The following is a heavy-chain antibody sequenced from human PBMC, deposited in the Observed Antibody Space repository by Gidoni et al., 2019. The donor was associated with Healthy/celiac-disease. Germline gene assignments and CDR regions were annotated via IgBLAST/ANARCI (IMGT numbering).Heavy chain of an antibody. Sequence: QVQLVESGGGVVQPGRSLRLSCAASGFTFSSYGMHWVRQAPGKGLEWVAVIWYDVSNKYYADSVKGRFTISRDNSKNTLYLQMNSLRAEDTAVYYCARAPWYYYYYGMDVWGQGTTVTVSS. V-gene: IGHV3-33*01. CDR2: IWYDVSNK. CDR3: ARAPWYYYYYGMDV. J-gene: IGHJ6*02. CDR1: GFTFSSYG.